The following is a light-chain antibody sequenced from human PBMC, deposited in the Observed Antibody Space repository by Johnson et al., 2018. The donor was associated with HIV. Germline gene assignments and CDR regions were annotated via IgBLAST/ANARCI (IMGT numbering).Light chain of an antibody. V-gene: IGLV1-51*01. CDR3: GTWDSSLSAGV. CDR1: TSNIGNNY. CDR2: DDN. Sequence: HSVLTQPPSVSATPGQKVTICCSGSTSNIGNNYVSWYQQFPGAAPKLLIYDDNKRPSGIPDRFSASKSGTSATLGITGLPTGDEADYYCGTWDSSLSAGVFGTGTKVTVL. J-gene: IGLJ1*01.